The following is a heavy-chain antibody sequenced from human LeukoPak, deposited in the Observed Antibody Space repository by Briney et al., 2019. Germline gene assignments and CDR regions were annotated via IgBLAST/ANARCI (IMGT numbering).Heavy chain of an antibody. CDR1: GLTFRTTW. V-gene: IGHV3-74*01. CDR2: MNGEGTTI. J-gene: IGHJ4*02. CDR3: ATARNFRFEY. D-gene: IGHD1-7*01. Sequence: GGSLRLSCATSGLTFRTTWMHWVRQAPGKGLMWVSRMNGEGTTIDYADSVKGRFTVSRDYAKNSLFLQMNNLRTEDTALYFCATARNFRFEYWGQGSLVIVSA.